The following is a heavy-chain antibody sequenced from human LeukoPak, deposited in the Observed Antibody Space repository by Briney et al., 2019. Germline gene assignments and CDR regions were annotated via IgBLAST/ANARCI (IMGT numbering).Heavy chain of an antibody. CDR3: ARPADCGGDCYYDY. CDR2: ISYDGSNK. CDR1: GFTFSSYA. J-gene: IGHJ4*02. D-gene: IGHD2-21*02. V-gene: IGHV3-30*14. Sequence: PGGSLRLSCAASGFTFSSYAMHWVRQAPGKGLEWVAVISYDGSNKYYADSVKGRFTISRDNSKNTLYLQMNSLRAEDTAVYYCARPADCGGDCYYDYWGQGTLVTVSS.